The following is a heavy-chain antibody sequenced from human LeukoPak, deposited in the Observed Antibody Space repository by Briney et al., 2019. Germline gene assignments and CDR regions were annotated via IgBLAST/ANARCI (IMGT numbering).Heavy chain of an antibody. CDR3: AKAQVRGVITMEDY. V-gene: IGHV3-23*01. CDR2: ISGSGGTT. CDR1: GFTFSTNA. D-gene: IGHD3-10*01. Sequence: GGSLRLSCAASGFTFSTNAMTWVRQAPGKGLEWVSAISGSGGTTYYADSVKGRFTISRDNSKNTLYLQMNSLGAEDTAVYYCAKAQVRGVITMEDYWGQGTLVSVSS. J-gene: IGHJ4*02.